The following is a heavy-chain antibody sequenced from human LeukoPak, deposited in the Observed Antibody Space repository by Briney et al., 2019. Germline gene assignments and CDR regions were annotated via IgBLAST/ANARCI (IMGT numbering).Heavy chain of an antibody. CDR3: ARSPYCGGDRFSPYHFDY. CDR2: IYYSGST. D-gene: IGHD2-21*02. CDR1: GGSISSYY. J-gene: IGHJ4*02. V-gene: IGHV4-59*01. Sequence: SETLSLTCTVSGGSISSYYWSWIRQPPGKGLEWIGYIYYSGSTNYNPSLKSRVTISVDTSKNQFSLKLSSVTAADTAVYYCARSPYCGGDRFSPYHFDYWGQGTLVTVSS.